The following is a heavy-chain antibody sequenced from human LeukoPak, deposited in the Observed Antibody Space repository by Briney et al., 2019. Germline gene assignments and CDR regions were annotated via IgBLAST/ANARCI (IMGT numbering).Heavy chain of an antibody. V-gene: IGHV1-8*01. D-gene: IGHD2-2*01. CDR2: MNPNSGNP. J-gene: IGHJ5*02. CDR3: ASGPYCSSTTMRCPYWIDP. Sequence: ASVRVSCKASGYTFTSYDIKWLRQATGQGLEWMGWMNPNSGNPGYAQKFQGRVTMTRNTSISTAYMDLSSLTSEDTAVYSCASGPYCSSTTMRCPYWIDPWGQGTLVTVSS. CDR1: GYTFTSYD.